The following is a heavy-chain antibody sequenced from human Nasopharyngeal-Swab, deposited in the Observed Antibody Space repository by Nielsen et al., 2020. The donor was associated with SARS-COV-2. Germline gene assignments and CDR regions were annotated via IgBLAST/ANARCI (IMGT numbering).Heavy chain of an antibody. CDR3: ARGGRGIFGVVTNFDY. Sequence: WIRQPPGKGLEWIGYIYYSGSTNYNPSLKSRVTISVDTSKNQFSLKLSSVTAADTAVHYCARGGRGIFGVVTNFDYWGQGTLVTVSS. V-gene: IGHV4-59*01. CDR2: IYYSGST. D-gene: IGHD3-3*01. J-gene: IGHJ4*02.